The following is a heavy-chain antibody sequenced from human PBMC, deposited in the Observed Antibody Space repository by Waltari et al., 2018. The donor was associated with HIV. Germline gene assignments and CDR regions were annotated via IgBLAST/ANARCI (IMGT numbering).Heavy chain of an antibody. Sequence: QVQLQESGPGLVKPSGTLSLTCAVSGGSISSSYWWSWVRQPPNKGLEWIGEMYHSGSTYYNPSLKSRVTTSVDKSKNQFSLKLNSVTAADTAVYYCAASDSSVWSTVAFDIWGQGTLVTVSS. CDR1: GGSISSSYW. V-gene: IGHV4-4*02. CDR3: AASDSSVWSTVAFDI. J-gene: IGHJ3*02. D-gene: IGHD6-19*01. CDR2: MYHSGST.